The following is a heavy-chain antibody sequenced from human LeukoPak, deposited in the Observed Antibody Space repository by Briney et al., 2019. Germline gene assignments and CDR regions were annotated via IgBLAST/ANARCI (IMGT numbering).Heavy chain of an antibody. CDR2: IYPGDSDT. CDR1: GYSFTSYW. V-gene: IGHV5-51*01. D-gene: IGHD6-19*01. CDR3: ARGPPGYSSGWYYLDY. J-gene: IGHJ4*02. Sequence: GASLKISCKGSGYSFTSYWIGWVRQMPGKGLEWMGIIYPGDSDTRYSPSFQGQVTISADKSISTAYLQWSSLKASDTAMYYCARGPPGYSSGWYYLDYWGQGTLVTVSS.